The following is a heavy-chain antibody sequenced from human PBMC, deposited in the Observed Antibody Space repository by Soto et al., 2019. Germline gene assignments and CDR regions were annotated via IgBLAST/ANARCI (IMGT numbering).Heavy chain of an antibody. CDR1: GDSVSSASAA. V-gene: IGHV6-1*01. CDR3: ARDERSSGTYGEYFQR. Sequence: SQTLSLPCAISGDSVSSASAAWNWLRQSPSRGLEWLGRTFYRSQWSSEYAPSVSGRIIFDADTSTNHFSLHLSSVPPEHTVMYFCARDERSSGTYGEYFQRWGQGTLVTVSS. D-gene: IGHD6-19*01. J-gene: IGHJ1*01. CDR2: TFYRSQWSS.